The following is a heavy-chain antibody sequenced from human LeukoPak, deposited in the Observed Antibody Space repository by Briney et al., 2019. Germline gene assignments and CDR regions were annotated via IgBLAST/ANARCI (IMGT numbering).Heavy chain of an antibody. V-gene: IGHV3-48*02. D-gene: IGHD3-22*01. CDR3: ARDLGGYYYSSIHGDAFDI. CDR2: ISSSSSTI. J-gene: IGHJ3*02. Sequence: GGSLRLSCAASGFTFSSYSMNWVRQAPGKGLEWVSYISSSSSTIYCADSVKGRFTISRDNAKNSLYLQMNSLRDEDTAVYYCARDLGGYYYSSIHGDAFDIWGQGTMVTVSS. CDR1: GFTFSSYS.